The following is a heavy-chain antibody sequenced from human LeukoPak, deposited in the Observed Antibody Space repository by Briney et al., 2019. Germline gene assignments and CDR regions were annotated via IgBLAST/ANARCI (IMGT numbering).Heavy chain of an antibody. CDR2: VTHSGRT. CDR3: APIYGDYSDFDS. D-gene: IGHD4-17*01. J-gene: IGHJ4*02. V-gene: IGHV4-34*01. CDR1: GGSFSSCY. Sequence: SETLSLTCAVYGGSFSSCYWSWVRQPPGKGLEWIGEVTHSGRTNYNPSLKSRVTISLDTSKNQFSLKLRSVTAADTAMYYCAPIYGDYSDFDSWGQGTLVTVSS.